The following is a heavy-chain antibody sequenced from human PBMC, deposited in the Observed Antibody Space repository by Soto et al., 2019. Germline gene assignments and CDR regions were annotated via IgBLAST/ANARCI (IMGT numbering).Heavy chain of an antibody. D-gene: IGHD2-15*01. CDR3: ANPCSGGSCYSSPSDY. J-gene: IGHJ4*02. CDR1: GFTFSSYS. V-gene: IGHV3-48*02. Sequence: EVQLVESGGGLVQPGGSLRLSCAASGFTFSSYSMNWVRQAPGKGLEWVSYISSSSSTIYYAASVKGRFTISRDNAKKSRDLQIISLRDEDTPVYYCANPCSGGSCYSSPSDYWGQGTLVTVSS. CDR2: ISSSSSTI.